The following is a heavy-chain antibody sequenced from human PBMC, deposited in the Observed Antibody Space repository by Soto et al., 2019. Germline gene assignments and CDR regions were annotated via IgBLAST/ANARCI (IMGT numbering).Heavy chain of an antibody. CDR1: GGSISSSSYY. J-gene: IGHJ4*02. V-gene: IGHV4-61*05. Sequence: ETLSLTCTVSGGSISSSSYYWGWIRQPPGKGLEWIGFIHYSGSTNYNPSLKGRVTMSVDTSKNQFSLKLTSVNTADTAIYYCTRGGDPYKTGHWGQGTLVTVSS. D-gene: IGHD2-21*01. CDR3: TRGGDPYKTGH. CDR2: IHYSGST.